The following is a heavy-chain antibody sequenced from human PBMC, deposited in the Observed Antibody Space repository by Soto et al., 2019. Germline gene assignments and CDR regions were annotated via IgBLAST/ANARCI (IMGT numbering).Heavy chain of an antibody. CDR1: GGSVTNSSYY. Sequence: LSLTCTVSGGSVTNSSYYWGWIRQSPGKGLEWIGRVYYRGRSYSKSSVKSRVTISVDTSKKRFCLSLNSVTASDTAVYFCVSQRTTVPTQAYFDYWGPGALVTVSS. D-gene: IGHD4-17*01. CDR3: VSQRTTVPTQAYFDY. V-gene: IGHV4-39*02. J-gene: IGHJ4*02. CDR2: VYYRGRS.